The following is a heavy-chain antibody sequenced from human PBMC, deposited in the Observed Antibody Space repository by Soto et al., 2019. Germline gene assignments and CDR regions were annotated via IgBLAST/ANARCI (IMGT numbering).Heavy chain of an antibody. CDR3: AHSTGITGTTYYFDY. D-gene: IGHD1-7*01. V-gene: IGHV2-70*11. CDR2: IDWDDDK. J-gene: IGHJ4*02. CDR1: GFSLSTSGMC. Sequence: SGPTLVNPTQTLTLTFTFSGFSLSTSGMCVSWIRQPPGKALEWLARIDWDDDKYYSTSLKTRLTISKDTSKNQVVLTMTNMDPVDTATYYCAHSTGITGTTYYFDYWGQGTLVTVSS.